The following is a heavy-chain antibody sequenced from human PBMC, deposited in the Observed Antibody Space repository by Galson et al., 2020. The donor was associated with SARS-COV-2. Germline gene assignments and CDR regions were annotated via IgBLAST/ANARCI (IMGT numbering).Heavy chain of an antibody. CDR2: ISDSGLT. CDR3: ARGGSSSSGNFAS. Sequence: SQTLSLTCRDSDDSISDNYRSWIRQPTGKGLEWIGYISDSGLTNFNPSVKSGVTISRDTSNNQFFLQLSSVTAADTAVYYCARGGSSSSGNFASWGQGTLVTVAA. V-gene: IGHV4-59*13. CDR1: DDSISDNY. D-gene: IGHD6-6*01. J-gene: IGHJ4*02.